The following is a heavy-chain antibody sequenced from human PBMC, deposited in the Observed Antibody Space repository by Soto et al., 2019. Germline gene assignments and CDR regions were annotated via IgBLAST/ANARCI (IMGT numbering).Heavy chain of an antibody. CDR3: ARESEDLTSNFDY. CDR1: GFTFTRYS. J-gene: IGHJ4*02. Sequence: PSETLRLSCAASGFTFTRYSMNWVRQAPGRGLEWVSSISSTTNYIYYADSMKGRFTVSRDNAKNSVYLEMNSLSAEDTALYYCARESEDLTSNFDYWGQGTLVTVSS. CDR2: ISSTTNYI. V-gene: IGHV3-21*01.